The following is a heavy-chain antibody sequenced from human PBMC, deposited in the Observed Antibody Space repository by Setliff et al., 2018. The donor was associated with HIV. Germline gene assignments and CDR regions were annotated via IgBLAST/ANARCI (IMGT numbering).Heavy chain of an antibody. Sequence: KPSETLSLTCTVSGVSITYNYWTWIRQPPGKGPEWIGYIHYSGATAFNPSLNSRVTMSMDPSKNQVSLKMTSVTAADTAAYYCARVGHETGGAFDNWGQGTTVTVS. CDR1: GVSITYNY. CDR3: ARVGHETGGAFDN. J-gene: IGHJ3*02. CDR2: IHYSGAT. D-gene: IGHD3-16*01. V-gene: IGHV4-59*01.